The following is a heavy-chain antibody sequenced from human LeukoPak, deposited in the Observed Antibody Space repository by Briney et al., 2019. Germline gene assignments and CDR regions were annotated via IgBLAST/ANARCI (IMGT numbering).Heavy chain of an antibody. V-gene: IGHV3-20*04. CDR2: INWNGGST. J-gene: IGHJ3*02. CDR3: ARDNYDILTGPDALDI. Sequence: GGSLRLSCAASGFTFDDYGMSWVRQAPGKGLEWVSGINWNGGSTGYADSVEGRFTISRDNAKNSLYLQMNSLRAEDTVLYYCARDNYDILTGPDALDIWGQGTMVTVSS. D-gene: IGHD3-9*01. CDR1: GFTFDDYG.